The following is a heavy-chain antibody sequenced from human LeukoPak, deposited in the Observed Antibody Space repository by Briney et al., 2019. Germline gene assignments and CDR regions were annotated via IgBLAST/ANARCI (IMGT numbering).Heavy chain of an antibody. CDR1: GGSISSYY. V-gene: IGHV4-4*07. CDR2: IYTSGST. Sequence: SETLSLTCTVSGGSISSYYWSWIRQPAGKGLEWIGRIYTSGSTNYNASLKSRVSMSVDTSKSQFSVKLSSVTAADTAVFYCARENSGSYREFDYWGQGTLVTVSS. CDR3: ARENSGSYREFDY. D-gene: IGHD1-26*01. J-gene: IGHJ4*02.